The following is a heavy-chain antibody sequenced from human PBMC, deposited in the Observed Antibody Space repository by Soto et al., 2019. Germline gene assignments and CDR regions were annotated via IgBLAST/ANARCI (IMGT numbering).Heavy chain of an antibody. CDR3: ARHKGIAAALDY. CDR1: GGSISSSSYY. V-gene: IGHV4-39*01. CDR2: IYYSGST. Sequence: PSETLSLTCTVSGGSISSSSYYWGWIRQPPGKGLEWIGSIYYSGSTYYNPSLKSRVTISVDTSKNQFSLKLSSVTAADTAVYYCARHKGIAAALDYWGQGTLVTVSS. J-gene: IGHJ4*02. D-gene: IGHD6-13*01.